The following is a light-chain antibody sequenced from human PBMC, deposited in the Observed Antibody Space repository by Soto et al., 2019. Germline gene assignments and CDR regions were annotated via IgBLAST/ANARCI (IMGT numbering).Light chain of an antibody. CDR2: EVT. CDR3: CSYADNNDYV. CDR1: SSDVGAYNY. Sequence: QSALTQPPSASGSLGQSVTISCTGTSSDVGAYNYVSWYQQHPGKAPKLMIYEVTRRPSGVPDRFSGSKSGDTASLNVSGLQAEDEAGYYCCSYADNNDYVFGAGTKV. J-gene: IGLJ1*01. V-gene: IGLV2-8*01.